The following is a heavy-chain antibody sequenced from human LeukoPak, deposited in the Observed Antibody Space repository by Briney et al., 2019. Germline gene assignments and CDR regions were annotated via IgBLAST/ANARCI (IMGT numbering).Heavy chain of an antibody. CDR1: GFTFSDYY. V-gene: IGHV3-23*01. Sequence: GGSLRLSCAASGFTFSDYYMSWVRQAPGKGLEWVSAISGSGGSTYYADSVKGRFTISRDNSKNTLYLQMNSLRAEDTAVYYCAKVRRGSSGWQYFDYWGQGTLVTVSS. J-gene: IGHJ4*02. CDR2: ISGSGGST. D-gene: IGHD6-19*01. CDR3: AKVRRGSSGWQYFDY.